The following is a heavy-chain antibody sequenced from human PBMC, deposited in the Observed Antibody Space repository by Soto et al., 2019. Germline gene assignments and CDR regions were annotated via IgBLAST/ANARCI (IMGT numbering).Heavy chain of an antibody. Sequence: ASVKVSCKASGYTFTSYDIYWVRQATGQGLEWMGWMNPNTGNSGYAQKFQGRVTMTSDTSISTAHMELSGLRSEDTAVYYCARRAETNGWNGFGADKYYFDFWGQGTLVTVSS. V-gene: IGHV1-8*01. D-gene: IGHD1-1*01. CDR1: GYTFTSYD. CDR2: MNPNTGNS. CDR3: ARRAETNGWNGFGADKYYFDF. J-gene: IGHJ4*02.